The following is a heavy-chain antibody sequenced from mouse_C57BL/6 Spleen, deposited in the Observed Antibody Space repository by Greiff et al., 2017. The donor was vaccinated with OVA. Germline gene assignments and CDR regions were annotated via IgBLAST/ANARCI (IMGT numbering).Heavy chain of an antibody. J-gene: IGHJ1*03. D-gene: IGHD1-1*01. V-gene: IGHV3-8*01. CDR1: GYSITSDY. CDR3: ARYPYYGSREDWYFDV. Sequence: EVKLQESGPGLAKPSQTLSLTCSVTGYSITSDYWNWIRKFPGNKLEYMGYISYSGSTYYTPSLKSRISITRDTSKNQYYLQLNSVTTEDTATYYCARYPYYGSREDWYFDVWGTGTTVTVSS. CDR2: ISYSGST.